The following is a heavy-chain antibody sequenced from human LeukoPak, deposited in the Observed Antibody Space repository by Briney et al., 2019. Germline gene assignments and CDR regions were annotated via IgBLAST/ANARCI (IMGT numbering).Heavy chain of an antibody. Sequence: GGSLRLSCAASGFTFSNAWMSWVRQAPGKGLEWVGRIKSKTDGGTTDYAAPVKGRFTISRDDSKNTLYLQMNSLKTEDTAVYYCARGASDEWFDPWGQGTLVTVSS. V-gene: IGHV3-15*01. CDR3: ARGASDEWFDP. J-gene: IGHJ5*02. D-gene: IGHD3-10*01. CDR1: GFTFSNAW. CDR2: IKSKTDGGTT.